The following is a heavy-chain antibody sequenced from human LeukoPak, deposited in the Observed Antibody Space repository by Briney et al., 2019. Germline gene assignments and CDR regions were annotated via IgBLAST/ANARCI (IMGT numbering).Heavy chain of an antibody. CDR3: ARDPDSGGYSTFQL. V-gene: IGHV3-74*01. Sequence: GGSLRLSCAASEFSFSNYWMHWVRQAPGKGLVWVSRIKGDGSSTTYADTVKGRFTISRDNAKKMLYLQMNSLRAEDTAVYYCARDPDSGGYSTFQLWGQGTLVTVSS. D-gene: IGHD3-22*01. J-gene: IGHJ1*01. CDR1: EFSFSNYW. CDR2: IKGDGSST.